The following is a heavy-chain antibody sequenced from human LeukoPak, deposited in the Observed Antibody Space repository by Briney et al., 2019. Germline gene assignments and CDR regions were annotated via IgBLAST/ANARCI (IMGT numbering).Heavy chain of an antibody. CDR3: AKDNSGFLEWLLLGY. CDR2: ISGSGGST. J-gene: IGHJ4*02. Sequence: PGGSLRLSCTASGFTFGDYAMSWVRQAPGKGLEWVSAISGSGGSTYYADSVKGRFTISRDNSKNTLYLQMNSLRAEDMAVYYCAKDNSGFLEWLLLGYWGQGTLVTVSS. D-gene: IGHD3-3*01. CDR1: GFTFGDYA. V-gene: IGHV3-23*01.